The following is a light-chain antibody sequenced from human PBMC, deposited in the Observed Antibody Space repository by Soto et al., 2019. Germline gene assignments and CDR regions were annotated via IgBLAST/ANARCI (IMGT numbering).Light chain of an antibody. J-gene: IGKJ1*01. Sequence: DIQMTQSPSTLSASVGDRVTITCRASQTISIWLAWYQQRPGKAPKLLIHKASSLESGVPSRFSGSGSGTEFTLTITSLQPDDFAIYYCQQYNSNFPTTFGQGTKVEI. V-gene: IGKV1-5*03. CDR1: QTISIW. CDR2: KAS. CDR3: QQYNSNFPTT.